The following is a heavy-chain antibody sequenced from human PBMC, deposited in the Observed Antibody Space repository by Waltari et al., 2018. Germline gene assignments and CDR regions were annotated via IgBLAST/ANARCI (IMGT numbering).Heavy chain of an antibody. J-gene: IGHJ2*01. Sequence: EVRVLESGGGLVRPGGSLRLSCAASGLTFKNYAMAWVRQAPGKGLECVAVITGGGTNTYYADSVKGRFTVSRDNSKNTLDLQMNNLRLEDTAVYFCAKGLGMRDWYFDIWGRGTLLTVSS. CDR2: ITGGGTNT. V-gene: IGHV3-23*01. CDR3: AKGLGMRDWYFDI. D-gene: IGHD7-27*01. CDR1: GLTFKNYA.